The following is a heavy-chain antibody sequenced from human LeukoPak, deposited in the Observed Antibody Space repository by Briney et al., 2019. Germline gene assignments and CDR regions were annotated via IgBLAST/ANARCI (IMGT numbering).Heavy chain of an antibody. CDR2: INPSGGST. CDR3: ARDSAATVTTNYFDY. CDR1: GYTLTSYY. D-gene: IGHD4-17*01. V-gene: IGHV1-46*01. Sequence: ASVKVSCKASGYTLTSYYMHWVRQAPGQGLEWMGIINPSGGSTSYAQKFQGRVTMTRDTSTSTVYMELSSLRSEDTAVYYCARDSAATVTTNYFDYWGQGTLVTVSS. J-gene: IGHJ4*02.